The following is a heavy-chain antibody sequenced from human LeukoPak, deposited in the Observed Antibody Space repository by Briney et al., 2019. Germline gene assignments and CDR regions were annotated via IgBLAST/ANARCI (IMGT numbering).Heavy chain of an antibody. CDR2: IYTSGST. CDR3: ARDRPYYYYMDV. Sequence: SETLSLTCTVSGGSISSSTHYWGWIRQPAGKGLEWIGRIYTSGSTNYNPSLKSRVTISVDTSKNQFSLKLSSVTAADTAVYYCARDRPYYYYMDVWGKGTTVTVSS. J-gene: IGHJ6*03. CDR1: GGSISSSTHY. V-gene: IGHV4-61*02.